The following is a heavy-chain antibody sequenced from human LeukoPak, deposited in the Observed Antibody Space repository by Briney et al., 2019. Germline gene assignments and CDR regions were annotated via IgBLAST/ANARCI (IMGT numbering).Heavy chain of an antibody. CDR1: GYTFTRYH. V-gene: IGHV1-2*02. CDR2: INPNSGVT. D-gene: IGHD2-2*01. J-gene: IGHJ5*02. Sequence: ASVKISCKASGYTFTRYHMHWVPQVPGQGLEWWGWINPNSGVTNYAQKFQGRVTVTRDTSISTAYMELSRLRSDDTAVYYCARQGYRSSTSCRNWFDPWGQGTLVTVSS. CDR3: ARQGYRSSTSCRNWFDP.